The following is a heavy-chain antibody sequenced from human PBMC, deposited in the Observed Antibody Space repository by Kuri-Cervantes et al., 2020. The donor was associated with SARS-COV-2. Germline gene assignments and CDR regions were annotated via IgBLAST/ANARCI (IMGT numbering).Heavy chain of an antibody. CDR3: ARESPFG. CDR2: ITASGGRT. J-gene: IGHJ4*02. V-gene: IGHV3-23*01. Sequence: GESLKISCAASGFTFSSYALIWVRQAPGKGLEWAAGITASGGRTFYADSVKGRFTISRDNSKNTLYLQMNSLRAEDTAVYSCARESPFGWGQGTLVTVSS. D-gene: IGHD2/OR15-2a*01. CDR1: GFTFSSYA.